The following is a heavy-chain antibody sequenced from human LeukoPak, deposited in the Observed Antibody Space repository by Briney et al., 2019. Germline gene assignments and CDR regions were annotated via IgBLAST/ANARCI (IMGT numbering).Heavy chain of an antibody. Sequence: PGRSLRLSCAASGFSLRNYVMLWVRQAPGKGLEWVTLISYDGSNEYYADSVKGRFTISRDNAKNSLYLQMNTLRAEDTAVYYCARDKEVAEPNYYYYYMDVWGKGTTVTVS. V-gene: IGHV3-30*04. J-gene: IGHJ6*03. D-gene: IGHD6-19*01. CDR1: GFSLRNYV. CDR3: ARDKEVAEPNYYYYYMDV. CDR2: ISYDGSNE.